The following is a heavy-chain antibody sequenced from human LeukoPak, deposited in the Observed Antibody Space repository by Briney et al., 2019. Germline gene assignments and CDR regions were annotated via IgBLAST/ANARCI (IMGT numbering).Heavy chain of an antibody. CDR3: ARHRIAAATVDY. CDR1: GFTFSDYY. Sequence: GGSLRLSCAASGFTFSDYYMSWIRQAPGKGLEWVSYISSSGSTIYYADSVKGRFTISRDNAKNSLYLQMNSLRAEDTAVHYCARHRIAAATVDYWGQGTLVTVSS. CDR2: ISSSGSTI. J-gene: IGHJ4*02. D-gene: IGHD6-13*01. V-gene: IGHV3-11*01.